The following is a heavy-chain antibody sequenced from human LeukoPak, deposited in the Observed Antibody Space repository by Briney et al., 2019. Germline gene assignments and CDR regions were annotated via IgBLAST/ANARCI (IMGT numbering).Heavy chain of an antibody. D-gene: IGHD6-6*01. Sequence: SETLSLTCTVSGYSINSGFYWGWIRQPPGKGLEWIGSIYHSGSTYYNPSLKSRVTISLDTSNNKFSLKLTTVTAADTAVYYCGRGRPTSDYWGQGTLVTVSS. CDR1: GYSINSGFY. CDR3: GRGRPTSDY. V-gene: IGHV4-38-2*02. CDR2: IYHSGST. J-gene: IGHJ4*02.